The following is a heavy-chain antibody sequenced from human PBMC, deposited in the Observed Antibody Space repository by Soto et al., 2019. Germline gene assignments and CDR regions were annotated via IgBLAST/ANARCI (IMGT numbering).Heavy chain of an antibody. CDR3: AKSVYNWSDGFVDY. V-gene: IGHV3-30*18. Sequence: QVQLVESGGGVVLPGRSRRLSCAASGFTFSTYGMHWVRQAPGKGLGWVAVISYDGVNKYYAVSVKGRFTIYRDNSKITVYLQMNSLRAEDTAVYYCAKSVYNWSDGFVDYWGQGTLVTVSS. CDR1: GFTFSTYG. D-gene: IGHD1-1*01. J-gene: IGHJ4*02. CDR2: ISYDGVNK.